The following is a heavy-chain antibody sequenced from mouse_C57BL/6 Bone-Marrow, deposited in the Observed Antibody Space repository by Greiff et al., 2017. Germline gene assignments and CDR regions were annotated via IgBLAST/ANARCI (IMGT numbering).Heavy chain of an antibody. J-gene: IGHJ2*01. CDR3: TTTVVATPYFDY. V-gene: IGHV1-15*01. D-gene: IGHD1-1*01. Sequence: QVQLQQSGAELVRPGASVTLSCKASGYTFTDYEMHWVKQTPVHGLEWIGAIDPETGGTAYNQKFKGKAILTADKSSSTAYMELRSQTSEDSAVYYCTTTVVATPYFDYWGQGTTLTVSS. CDR1: GYTFTDYE. CDR2: IDPETGGT.